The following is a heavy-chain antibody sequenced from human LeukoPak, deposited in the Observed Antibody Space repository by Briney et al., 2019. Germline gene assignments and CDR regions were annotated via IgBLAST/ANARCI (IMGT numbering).Heavy chain of an antibody. J-gene: IGHJ4*02. CDR3: ARDPRIAVAGTSSDY. CDR2: INHSGST. Sequence: SETLSLTCAVYGGSFSGYYWSWIRQPLGKGLEWIGEINHSGSTNYNPSLKSRVTISVDTSKNQFSLKLSSVTAADTAVYYCARDPRIAVAGTSSDYWGQGTLVTVSS. V-gene: IGHV4-34*01. D-gene: IGHD6-19*01. CDR1: GGSFSGYY.